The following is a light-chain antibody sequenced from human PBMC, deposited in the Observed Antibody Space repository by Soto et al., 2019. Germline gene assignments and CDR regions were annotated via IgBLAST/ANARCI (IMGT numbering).Light chain of an antibody. Sequence: IQMTQSPSSLSASVGDRVTITCRASQRITTYLNWYQQKPGKAPKLLISTASTLQRGVPSRFSGSGSGTDFTLTITILQPEDCATCFCQQSYSTPYTFGQGTKLEIK. CDR3: QQSYSTPYT. CDR2: TAS. CDR1: QRITTY. V-gene: IGKV1-39*01. J-gene: IGKJ2*01.